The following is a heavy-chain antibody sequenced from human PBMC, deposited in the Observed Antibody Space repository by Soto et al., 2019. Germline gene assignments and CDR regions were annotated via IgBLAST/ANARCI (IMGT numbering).Heavy chain of an antibody. V-gene: IGHV1-69*06. D-gene: IGHD2-21*01. J-gene: IGHJ3*02. Sequence: SVKVSCKASGGTFSSYAISWVRQAPGQGLEWMGGIIPIFGTANYAQKFQGRVTITADKSTSTAYMELSSLRSEDTAVYYCERFLLWWSPRVAFDIWGQGTMVTVSS. CDR2: IIPIFGTA. CDR3: ERFLLWWSPRVAFDI. CDR1: GGTFSSYA.